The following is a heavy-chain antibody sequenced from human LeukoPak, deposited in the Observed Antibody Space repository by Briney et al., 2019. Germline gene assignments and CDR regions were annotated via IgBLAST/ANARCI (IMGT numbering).Heavy chain of an antibody. Sequence: GGSLRLSCVASGFTFSSSDMSWVRQAPGKGLEWVSVIYSGGTTSYADSVKGRFTISRDNSKNTLYLQMSSLRAEDTAVYYCARDRRGYGGNFDYWGQGTLVTVSS. D-gene: IGHD4-23*01. CDR3: ARDRRGYGGNFDY. J-gene: IGHJ4*02. CDR1: GFTFSSSD. V-gene: IGHV3-66*01. CDR2: IYSGGTT.